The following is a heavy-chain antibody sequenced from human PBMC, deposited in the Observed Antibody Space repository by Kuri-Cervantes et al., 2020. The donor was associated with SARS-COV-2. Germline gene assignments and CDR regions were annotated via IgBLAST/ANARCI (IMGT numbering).Heavy chain of an antibody. CDR1: GGSISSYY. CDR2: IYYSGST. Sequence: GSLRLSCTVSGGSISSYYWSWIRQPPGKGLVWIGYIYYSGSTNYNPSLKSRVTISVDTSKNQLSLKLSSVTAADTAVYYCARDWGYSYAEGAFDIWGQGTMVTVSS. V-gene: IGHV4-59*01. D-gene: IGHD5-18*01. J-gene: IGHJ3*02. CDR3: ARDWGYSYAEGAFDI.